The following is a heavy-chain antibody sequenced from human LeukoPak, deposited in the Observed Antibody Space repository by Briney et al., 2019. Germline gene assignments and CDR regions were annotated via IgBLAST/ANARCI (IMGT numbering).Heavy chain of an antibody. Sequence: SETLSLTCTVSAGSTSSTSYYWGWIRQSPGKGLEWIGSIYYSGDTYYNPSLKSRVTISVDTSKNQFSLKVTSVTAADTAVYYCEGADREEAYNHRIDYWGQGTLVTVSS. CDR1: AGSTSSTSYY. CDR2: IYYSGDT. CDR3: EGADREEAYNHRIDY. V-gene: IGHV4-39*01. J-gene: IGHJ4*02. D-gene: IGHD1-1*01.